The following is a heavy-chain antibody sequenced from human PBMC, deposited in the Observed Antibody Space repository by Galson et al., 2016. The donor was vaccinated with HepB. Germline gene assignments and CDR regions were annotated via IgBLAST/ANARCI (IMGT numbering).Heavy chain of an antibody. J-gene: IGHJ6*02. V-gene: IGHV3-33*01. CDR2: VWYDGINK. CDR3: ARPRGTSYYYYGMDV. D-gene: IGHD3-16*01. CDR1: GFTFNSYG. Sequence: SLRLSCAASGFTFNSYGMHWVRQAPGKGLEWVALVWYDGINKFYRDSVKGRFTISRDNSKNTLYLQMNNLRGEDTAVYYCARPRGTSYYYYGMDVWGQGTTVSVSS.